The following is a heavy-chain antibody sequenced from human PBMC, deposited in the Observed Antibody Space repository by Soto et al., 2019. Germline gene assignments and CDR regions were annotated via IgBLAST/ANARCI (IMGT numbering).Heavy chain of an antibody. CDR2: IYYSGST. CDR3: ARSHYSGYDSVWFDP. J-gene: IGHJ5*02. CDR1: GGSVSSGSYY. D-gene: IGHD5-12*01. Sequence: SETLSLTCTASGGSVSSGSYYWSWIRQPPGKGLEWIGYIYYSGSTNYNPSLKSRVTISVDTSKNQFSLKLSSVTAADTAVYYCARSHYSGYDSVWFDPWGQGTLVTVSS. V-gene: IGHV4-61*01.